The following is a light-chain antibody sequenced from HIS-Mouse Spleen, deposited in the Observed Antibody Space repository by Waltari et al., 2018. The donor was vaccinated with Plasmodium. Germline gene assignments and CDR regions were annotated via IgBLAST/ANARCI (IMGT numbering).Light chain of an antibody. V-gene: IGLV3-10*01. CDR2: EDS. Sequence: SYELTQPPSVSVSPGQTARLTCSGNALPKQYASWYQQKSGKAPVLVIYEDSKRPSGIPERFSGSSSGTMATLTISGAQVEDEADYYCYSTDSSGNHSVFGSGTKVTVL. CDR3: YSTDSSGNHSV. J-gene: IGLJ6*01. CDR1: ALPKQY.